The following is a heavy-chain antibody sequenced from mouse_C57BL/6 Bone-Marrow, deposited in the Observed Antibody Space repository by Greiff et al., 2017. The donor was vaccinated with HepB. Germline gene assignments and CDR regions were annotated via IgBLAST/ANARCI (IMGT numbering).Heavy chain of an antibody. D-gene: IGHD3-2*02. CDR1: GFTFSDYY. CDR2: ISNGGGST. CDR3: ARRRLLFYAMDY. Sequence: DVQLVESGGGLVQPGGSLKLSCAASGFTFSDYYMYWVRQTPEKRLEWVAYISNGGGSTYYPDTVKGRFTISRDNAKNTLYLQMSRLKSEDTAMYYCARRRLLFYAMDYWGQGTSVTVSS. V-gene: IGHV5-12*01. J-gene: IGHJ4*01.